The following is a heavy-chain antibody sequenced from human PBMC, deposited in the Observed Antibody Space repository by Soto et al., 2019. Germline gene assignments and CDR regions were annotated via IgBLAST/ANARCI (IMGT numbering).Heavy chain of an antibody. CDR3: ARTDRDFYGLDI. J-gene: IGHJ6*02. Sequence: EVQLVESGGGLVQPGGSLRISCEASGFTFRKYDMHWVRQGTGKGLEWVSGISAAGDPDYADSVEGRFTSSRENAQNSFFLQINSLRAGDTAVYYCARTDRDFYGLDIWCQGTTVIVSS. CDR1: GFTFRKYD. V-gene: IGHV3-13*05. CDR2: ISAAGDP.